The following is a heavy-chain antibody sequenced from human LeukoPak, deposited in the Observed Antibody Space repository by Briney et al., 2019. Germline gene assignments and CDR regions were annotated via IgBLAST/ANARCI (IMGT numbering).Heavy chain of an antibody. V-gene: IGHV4-59*12. D-gene: IGHD6-13*01. CDR2: IYYTGST. J-gene: IGHJ4*02. CDR1: GGSISTYY. CDR3: ARVVHDSSSWYCNY. Sequence: LSETLSLTCTVSGGSISTYYWSWIRQPPGKGLEWIGYIYYTGSTNYNPSLKSRVTISVDTSKNQFSLKLSSVTAADTAVYYCARVVHDSSSWYCNYWGQGTLVTVSS.